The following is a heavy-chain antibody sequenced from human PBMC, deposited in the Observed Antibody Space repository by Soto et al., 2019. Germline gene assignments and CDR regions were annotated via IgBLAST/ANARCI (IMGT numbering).Heavy chain of an antibody. J-gene: IGHJ5*02. CDR3: ARGVKYGAYSRWFDP. D-gene: IGHD4-17*01. V-gene: IGHV1-8*01. CDR1: GYTFTSYD. Sequence: QVQLVQSGAEVKKPGASVKVSCKASGYTFTSYDINWVRQATGQGLEYLGWRNPNSGNTGYVQKFQGSVTMTWDSSITTAYMELSSLRSEDTAVYFCARGVKYGAYSRWFDPWGQGTLVTVSS. CDR2: RNPNSGNT.